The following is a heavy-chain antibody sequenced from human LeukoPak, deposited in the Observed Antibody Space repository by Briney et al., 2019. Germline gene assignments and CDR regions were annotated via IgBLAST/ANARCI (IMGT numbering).Heavy chain of an antibody. D-gene: IGHD3-10*01. Sequence: PGRSLRLSCAASGFTFSSYGMHWVRQAPGKGLEWVAVIWYDGSNKYYADSVKGRFTISRDNSKNTLYLQMNSLRAEDTAVYYCARDRVLLWFGELNYWGQGTLVTVSS. J-gene: IGHJ4*02. CDR2: IWYDGSNK. CDR3: ARDRVLLWFGELNY. CDR1: GFTFSSYG. V-gene: IGHV3-33*01.